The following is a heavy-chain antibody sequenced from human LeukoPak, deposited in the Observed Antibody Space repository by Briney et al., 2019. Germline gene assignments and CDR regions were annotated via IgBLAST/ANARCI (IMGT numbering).Heavy chain of an antibody. CDR2: VIPFLGTT. CDR1: GGTFSNDA. J-gene: IGHJ4*02. D-gene: IGHD3/OR15-3a*01. Sequence: ASVTVSCKASGGTFSNDAVSWVRQAPGEGLRWMGRVIPFLGTTNYAPNFQGRVTITADQDTQTAYMELRSLRSEDTAVYFCARGPSSDLRTGFFFGYFDDWGQGTLITVSS. V-gene: IGHV1-69*11. CDR3: ARGPSSDLRTGFFFGYFDD.